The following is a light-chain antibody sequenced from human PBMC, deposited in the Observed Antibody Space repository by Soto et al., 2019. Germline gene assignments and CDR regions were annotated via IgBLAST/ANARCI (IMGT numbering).Light chain of an antibody. CDR3: QQSYSTPPT. CDR2: AES. J-gene: IGKJ1*01. Sequence: QMTQSPSSVSSNFGDSVTITCRASQHIGNWLAWYQQKTGKAPNLLIYAESSLQSGVPSRFSGSGSGTDLNLTISSLQPEDFATYYCQQSYSTPPTCGQGTKVDIK. V-gene: IGKV1-12*01. CDR1: QHIGNW.